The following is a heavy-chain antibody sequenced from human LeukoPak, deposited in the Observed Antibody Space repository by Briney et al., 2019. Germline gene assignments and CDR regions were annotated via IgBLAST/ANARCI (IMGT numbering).Heavy chain of an antibody. CDR2: ISSSSSYI. CDR1: GFTFRHYG. CDR3: ARDSRDSSGYVEYFDY. Sequence: AGGSLRLSCTISGFTFRHYGLTWFRQAPGKGLEWVSSISSSSSYIYYADSVKGRFTISRDNAKNSLYLQMNSLRAEDTAVYYCARDSRDSSGYVEYFDYWGQGTLVTVSS. D-gene: IGHD3-22*01. J-gene: IGHJ4*02. V-gene: IGHV3-21*01.